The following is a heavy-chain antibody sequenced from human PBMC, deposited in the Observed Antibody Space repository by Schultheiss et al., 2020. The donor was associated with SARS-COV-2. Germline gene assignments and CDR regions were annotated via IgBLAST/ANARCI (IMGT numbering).Heavy chain of an antibody. Sequence: SQTLSLTCAVYGGSFSDYHWTWIRQPPGKGLEWIGEINHSGSTNYNPSLKSRVTISVDTSKNQFSLKLSSVTAADTAVYYCARGDSSGYYFGFMNYWGQGTLVTVSS. CDR3: ARGDSSGYYFGFMNY. J-gene: IGHJ4*02. CDR2: INHSGST. CDR1: GGSFSDYH. D-gene: IGHD3-22*01. V-gene: IGHV4-34*01.